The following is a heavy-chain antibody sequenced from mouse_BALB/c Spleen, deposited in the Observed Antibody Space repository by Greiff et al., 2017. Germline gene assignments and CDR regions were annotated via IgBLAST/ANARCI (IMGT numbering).Heavy chain of an antibody. CDR3: ARCNYYGSSYFDY. CDR1: GYAFSSSW. J-gene: IGHJ2*01. D-gene: IGHD1-1*01. Sequence: QVQLKQSGPELVKPGASVKISCKASGYAFSSSWMNWVKQRPGQGLEWIGRIYPGDGDTNYNGKFKGKATLTADKSSSTAYMQLSSLTSVDSAVYFCARCNYYGSSYFDYWGQGTTLTVSS. CDR2: IYPGDGDT. V-gene: IGHV1-82*01.